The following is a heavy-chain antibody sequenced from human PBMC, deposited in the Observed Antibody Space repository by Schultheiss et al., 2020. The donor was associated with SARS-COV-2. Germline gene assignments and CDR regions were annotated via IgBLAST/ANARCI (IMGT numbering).Heavy chain of an antibody. Sequence: GGSLRLSCAASGFTFSSYWMHWVRQAPGKGLVWVSRINSDGSSTSYADSVKGRFTISRDNAKNTLYLQMNSLRVEDTAVYYCAKGATVTTENWFDPWGQGALVTVSS. J-gene: IGHJ5*02. CDR1: GFTFSSYW. V-gene: IGHV3-74*01. D-gene: IGHD4-11*01. CDR3: AKGATVTTENWFDP. CDR2: INSDGSST.